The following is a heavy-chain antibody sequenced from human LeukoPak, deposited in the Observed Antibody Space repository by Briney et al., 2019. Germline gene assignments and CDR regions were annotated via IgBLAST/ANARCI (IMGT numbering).Heavy chain of an antibody. D-gene: IGHD3-10*01. V-gene: IGHV1-69*01. J-gene: IGHJ4*02. CDR1: GGTFSSYA. CDR3: ASEYGSGRYYDY. Sequence: SVKVSCKASGGTFSSYAISWVRQAPGQGLEWMGGIIPIFGTANYAQKFQGRVTITADESTSTAYMELSSLRSEDTAVYYCASEYGSGRYYDYWGQGTLVTVST. CDR2: IIPIFGTA.